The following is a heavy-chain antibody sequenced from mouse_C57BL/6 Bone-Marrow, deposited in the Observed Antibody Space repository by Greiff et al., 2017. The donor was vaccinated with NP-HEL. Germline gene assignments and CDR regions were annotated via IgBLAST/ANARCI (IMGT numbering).Heavy chain of an antibody. D-gene: IGHD2-10*02. CDR3: ASMVTHYFDY. V-gene: IGHV2-5*01. CDR2: IWRGGST. Sequence: QSPGKGLEWLGVIWRGGSTDYNAAFMSRLSITKDNSKSQVFFKMNSLQADDTAIYYCASMVTHYFDYWGQGTTLTVSS. J-gene: IGHJ2*01.